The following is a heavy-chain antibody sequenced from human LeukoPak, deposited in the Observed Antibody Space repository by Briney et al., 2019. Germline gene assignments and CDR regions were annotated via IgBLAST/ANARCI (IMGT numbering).Heavy chain of an antibody. Sequence: ASVKVSCKASGGTFSSYAISWMRQAPGQGLEWMGRIIPIFGIANYAQKFQGRVTITADKSTSTAYMELSSLRSEDTAVYYCARDRYGITFGGVIAPMDVWGQGTTVTVSS. J-gene: IGHJ6*02. V-gene: IGHV1-69*04. CDR2: IIPIFGIA. CDR3: ARDRYGITFGGVIAPMDV. D-gene: IGHD3-16*02. CDR1: GGTFSSYA.